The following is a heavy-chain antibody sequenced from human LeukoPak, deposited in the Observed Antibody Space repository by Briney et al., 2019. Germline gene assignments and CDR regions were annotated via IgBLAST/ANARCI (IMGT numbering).Heavy chain of an antibody. CDR1: GYIFTSYF. CDR3: ARALNWGFGFDY. J-gene: IGHJ4*02. D-gene: IGHD7-27*01. Sequence: ASVKVSCKASGYIFTSYFIHWVRQAPGQGLEWMGIINPSGVSTGYAQKFQGRITMTTDMSTTTVYMELSSLRSEDTAVYYCARALNWGFGFDYWGQGTLVTVSS. V-gene: IGHV1-46*01. CDR2: INPSGVST.